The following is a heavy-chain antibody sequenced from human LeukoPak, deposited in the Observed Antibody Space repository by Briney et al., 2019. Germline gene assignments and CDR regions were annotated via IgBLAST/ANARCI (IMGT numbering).Heavy chain of an antibody. J-gene: IGHJ3*02. CDR2: INPNSGGT. V-gene: IGHV1-2*02. CDR1: GYTFTGYY. D-gene: IGHD6-19*01. CDR3: AREIGVAGSDDAFDI. Sequence: GASVKVSCKASGYTFTGYYMHWVRPAPGQGLEWMGWINPNSGGTNYAQKFQGRVTMTRDTSISTAYMELSRLRSDDTAVYYCAREIGVAGSDDAFDIWGQGTMVTVSS.